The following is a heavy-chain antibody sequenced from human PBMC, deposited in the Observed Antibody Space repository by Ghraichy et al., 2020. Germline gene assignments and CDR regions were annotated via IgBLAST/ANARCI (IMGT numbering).Heavy chain of an antibody. CDR3: ARGRPLLDY. Sequence: ETLSLTCAVYGGSFSGYYWSWIRQPPGKGLEWIGEINHTGSTNYNPSLKSRVTISVDTSKNQFSLKLSSVTAADTAVYYCARGRPLLDYWGQGTLVTVSS. CDR2: INHTGST. V-gene: IGHV4-34*01. J-gene: IGHJ4*02. D-gene: IGHD1-26*01. CDR1: GGSFSGYY.